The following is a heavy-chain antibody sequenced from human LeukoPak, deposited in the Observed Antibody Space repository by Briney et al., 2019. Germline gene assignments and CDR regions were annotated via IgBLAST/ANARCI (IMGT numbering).Heavy chain of an antibody. J-gene: IGHJ4*02. Sequence: GGSLRLSCAAPGFTFKNAWMSWVRQAPGKGLEWVGRIKRTTDGGTTEYAAPVKGRFSTSRDDSKTTLYLQMNSVKTEDTAVYYCATTTPSWHFDLWGQGTLVTVSS. CDR3: ATTTPSWHFDL. V-gene: IGHV3-15*01. CDR2: IKRTTDGGTT. D-gene: IGHD4-11*01. CDR1: GFTFKNAW.